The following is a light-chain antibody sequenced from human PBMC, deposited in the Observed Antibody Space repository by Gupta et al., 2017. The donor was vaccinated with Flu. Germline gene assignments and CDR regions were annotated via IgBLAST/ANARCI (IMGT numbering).Light chain of an antibody. J-gene: IGLJ3*02. Sequence: SYVLTQPPSVSVAPGQTASITCGGNNIGSKSVHWYQQKPGQAPVLVVYDDSDRPSGIPERFSGSNSGTTATLTISRVEAGDEADYYCQLWDSSGNKGVFGGGTKLTVL. CDR1: NIGSKS. CDR3: QLWDSSGNKGV. V-gene: IGLV3-21*02. CDR2: DDS.